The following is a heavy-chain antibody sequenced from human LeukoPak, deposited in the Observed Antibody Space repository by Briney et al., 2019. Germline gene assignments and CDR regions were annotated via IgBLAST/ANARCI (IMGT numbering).Heavy chain of an antibody. D-gene: IGHD1-26*01. J-gene: IGHJ4*02. CDR1: GGSISSGGYY. V-gene: IGHV4-31*03. CDR3: ARDASVGANYDY. CDR2: IYYSGST. Sequence: SETLSLTCTVSGGSISSGGYYWSWIRQHPGKGLEWIGYIYYSGSTYYNPSLKSRVTISVDTSKNQFSLKLSSVTAADTAVYYCARDASVGANYDYWGQGTLVTVSS.